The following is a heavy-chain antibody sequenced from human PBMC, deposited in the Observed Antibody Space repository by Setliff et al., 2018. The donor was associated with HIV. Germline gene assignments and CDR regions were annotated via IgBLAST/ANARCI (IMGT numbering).Heavy chain of an antibody. J-gene: IGHJ4*02. CDR3: VRGPHWFNSDETADY. Sequence: PGGSLRLSCAASGFRFSSYGMHWVRQAPGKGLEWVANVWYDGNEKHYADSVRGRFIISRDNSKNTVYLQMHSLRPEDTAVYYCVRGPHWFNSDETADYWGQGTLVTVSS. V-gene: IGHV3-33*08. D-gene: IGHD3-9*01. CDR2: VWYDGNEK. CDR1: GFRFSSYG.